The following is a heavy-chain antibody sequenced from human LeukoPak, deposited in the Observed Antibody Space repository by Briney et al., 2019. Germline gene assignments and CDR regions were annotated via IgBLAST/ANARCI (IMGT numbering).Heavy chain of an antibody. V-gene: IGHV3-23*01. CDR3: AKDPNGDYIGTFDI. D-gene: IGHD4-17*01. Sequence: GGSLRLSCAASKFNFNTYGMTWVRQAPGKGLEWVASISGSGGSTQYAASVQGRFTISRDNSKNTLYLQMNSLRAEDTAVYYCAKDPNGDYIGTFDIWGQGTMVTVSS. CDR1: KFNFNTYG. CDR2: ISGSGGST. J-gene: IGHJ3*02.